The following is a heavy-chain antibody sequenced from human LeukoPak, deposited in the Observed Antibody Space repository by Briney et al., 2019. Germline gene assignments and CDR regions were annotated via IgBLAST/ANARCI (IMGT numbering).Heavy chain of an antibody. J-gene: IGHJ3*02. Sequence: GGSLRLSCAASGFTFSSYWMHWVRQVPGKGLVWVSRINSDGSSTSYADSVKGRFTISRDNAKNTLYVQMNSLRAEDTAVFYCSTGSGHAFDIWGRGTTVTVSS. V-gene: IGHV3-74*01. CDR2: INSDGSST. D-gene: IGHD3-10*01. CDR3: STGSGHAFDI. CDR1: GFTFSSYW.